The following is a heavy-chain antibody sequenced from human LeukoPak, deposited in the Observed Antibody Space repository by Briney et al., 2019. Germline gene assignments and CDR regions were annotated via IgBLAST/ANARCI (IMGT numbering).Heavy chain of an antibody. CDR1: GGPISSYD. Sequence: SETLSLTCTVSGGPISSYDWSWIRQTPGKGLEWVGHIYYSGSTNYNPSFKSRVTMSVDTSKNQLSLKLTAVTAADTAVYYCARNVRFLGWDYYYMDVWGKGTTVTVSS. J-gene: IGHJ6*03. CDR2: IYYSGST. CDR3: ARNVRFLGWDYYYMDV. D-gene: IGHD3-3*01. V-gene: IGHV4-59*01.